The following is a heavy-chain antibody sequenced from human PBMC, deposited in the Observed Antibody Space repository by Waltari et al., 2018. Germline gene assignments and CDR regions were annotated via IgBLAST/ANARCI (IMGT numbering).Heavy chain of an antibody. CDR2: FVPEEGDT. D-gene: IGHD6-13*01. V-gene: IGHV1-69-2*01. CDR3: ADGGWQQA. CDR1: GYTFPDYY. J-gene: IGHJ5*02. Sequence: EVQLVQSGAEVKKPGATVKISCKVSGYTFPDYYMHWVQQAPGKGLEWMGLFVPEEGDTIYAAKCPVRVTITADTSTDAAYMGRSSLGSEDTAVYYCADGGWQQAWGQGTLVTVSS.